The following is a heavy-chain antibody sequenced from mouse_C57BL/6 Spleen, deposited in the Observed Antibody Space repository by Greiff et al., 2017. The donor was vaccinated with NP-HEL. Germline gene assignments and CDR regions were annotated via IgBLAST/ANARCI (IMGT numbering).Heavy chain of an antibody. CDR2: IDPSDSYT. CDR1: GYTFTSYW. CDR3: ARMTTVAHYFDY. J-gene: IGHJ2*01. Sequence: VQLQESGAELVMPGASVKLSCKASGYTFTSYWMHWVKQRPGQGLEWIGEIDPSDSYTNYNQKFKGKSTLTVDKSSSTAYMQLSSLTSEDSAVYYCARMTTVAHYFDYWGQGTTLTVSS. D-gene: IGHD1-1*01. V-gene: IGHV1-69*01.